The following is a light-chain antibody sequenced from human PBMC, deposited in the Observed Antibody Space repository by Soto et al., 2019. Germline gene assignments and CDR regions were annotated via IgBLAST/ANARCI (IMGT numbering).Light chain of an antibody. CDR1: QGITYY. Sequence: DIQMTQSPSSLSASVGDRVTITCRASQGITYYLAWYQQKPGKVPKLLIYAASTLQSGVPSRFSGGGSGPDFTLPFSSLQPEDVATYYGQTFTSAPLPFGGGTKVEIK. J-gene: IGKJ4*01. CDR3: QTFTSAPLP. CDR2: AAS. V-gene: IGKV1-27*01.